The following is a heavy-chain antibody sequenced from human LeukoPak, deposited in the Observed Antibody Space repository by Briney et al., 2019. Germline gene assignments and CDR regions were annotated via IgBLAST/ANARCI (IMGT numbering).Heavy chain of an antibody. J-gene: IGHJ4*02. CDR2: MNPNSGNT. CDR1: GYTFTSYD. CDR3: ARSTVTTLGHDY. V-gene: IGHV1-8*02. Sequence: ASVKVSCKASGYTFTSYDINWVRQAPGQGLEWMGWMNPNSGNTGYAQKFQGRVTMTRDTSISTAYMELSRLRSDDTAVYYCARSTVTTLGHDYWGQGTLVTVSS. D-gene: IGHD4-17*01.